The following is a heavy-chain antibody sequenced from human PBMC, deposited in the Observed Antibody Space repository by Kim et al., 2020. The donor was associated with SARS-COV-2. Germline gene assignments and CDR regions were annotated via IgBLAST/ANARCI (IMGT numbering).Heavy chain of an antibody. CDR3: ARNYGYGSGSFYSY. CDR2: IYYTEST. J-gene: IGHJ4*02. CDR1: GDSIGSYY. Sequence: SETLYLTCTVSGDSIGSYYWTWIRQPPGKGLEWIGDIYYTESTNYYPSLKSRVAISVDTSKNQFSLKLSSVTAADTAVYYCARNYGYGSGSFYSYWGQGILVTVSS. V-gene: IGHV4-59*08. D-gene: IGHD3-10*01.